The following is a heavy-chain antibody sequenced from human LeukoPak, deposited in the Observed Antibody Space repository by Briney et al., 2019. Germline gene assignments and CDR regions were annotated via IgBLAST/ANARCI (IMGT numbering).Heavy chain of an antibody. Sequence: GGSLRLSCAASGFTFDDYAMHWVRQAPGKGLEWVSGISWNSGSIGYADSVKGRFTISRDNAKNSLYLQMNSLRAEDTALYYCAKDKAQRGHYYMDVWGKGTTVTISS. CDR3: AKDKAQRGHYYMDV. J-gene: IGHJ6*03. D-gene: IGHD3-16*01. CDR2: ISWNSGSI. V-gene: IGHV3-9*01. CDR1: GFTFDDYA.